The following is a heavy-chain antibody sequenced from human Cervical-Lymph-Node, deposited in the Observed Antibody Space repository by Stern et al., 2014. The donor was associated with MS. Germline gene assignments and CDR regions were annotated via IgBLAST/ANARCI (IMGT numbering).Heavy chain of an antibody. CDR3: AHTPYYLPPDY. V-gene: IGHV2-5*01. CDR2: IYWNDDM. J-gene: IGHJ4*02. CDR1: GFSLNTGGVG. D-gene: IGHD3-22*01. Sequence: QVTLKESGPTLVQPTQTLTLTCTFSGFSLNTGGVGVGWIRQPPGKALEWLALIYWNDDMRYSPSLKSRLTITKDTSKNQVVLTMTNMDPVDTATYYCAHTPYYLPPDYWGQGTLVTVSS.